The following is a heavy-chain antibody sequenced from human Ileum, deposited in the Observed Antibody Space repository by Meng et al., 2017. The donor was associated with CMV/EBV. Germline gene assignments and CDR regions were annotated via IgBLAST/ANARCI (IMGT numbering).Heavy chain of an antibody. J-gene: IGHJ5*02. CDR2: VHSSGST. CDR3: ARHFPYDRGFDP. V-gene: IGHV4-39*01. Sequence: TVSGGSLSNTLYYWGRIRQPPGKGLGWIGSVHSSGSTYYNPSLKSRVTISIDTSKNQFSLRLRSVPAADTAVYYCARHFPYDRGFDPWGQGTLVTVSS. D-gene: IGHD3-16*01. CDR1: GGSLSNTLYY.